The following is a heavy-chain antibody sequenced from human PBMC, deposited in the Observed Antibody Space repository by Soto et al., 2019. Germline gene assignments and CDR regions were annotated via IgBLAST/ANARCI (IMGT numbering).Heavy chain of an antibody. Sequence: SETLSLTCAVSGGSISSGGYYWSWLRQHPGKGLEWIGYIYDSGTTYYNPSLKSRVTISVAPSKNQFSLRLSSVTAADTAVYYCAAIAGYSSSFPPTWGQGTLVTVSS. V-gene: IGHV4-31*11. CDR2: IYDSGTT. CDR1: GGSISSGGYY. J-gene: IGHJ4*02. D-gene: IGHD6-13*01. CDR3: AAIAGYSSSFPPT.